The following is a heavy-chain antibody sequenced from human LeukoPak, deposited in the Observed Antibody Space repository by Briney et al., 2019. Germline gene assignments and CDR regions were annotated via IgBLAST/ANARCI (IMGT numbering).Heavy chain of an antibody. J-gene: IGHJ4*02. V-gene: IGHV3-23*01. CDR2: ITGSGRNT. Sequence: GGSLRLSCAASGFTFSSYNMVWVRQAPGKGLEWVSTITGSGRNTYYADSVEGRFIVSRDNSKNTLYLQMSGLRAEDTAIYYCAKAFDRLPPPVEWAGTDYWGQGTLVTVSS. D-gene: IGHD6-19*01. CDR1: GFTFSSYN. CDR3: AKAFDRLPPPVEWAGTDY.